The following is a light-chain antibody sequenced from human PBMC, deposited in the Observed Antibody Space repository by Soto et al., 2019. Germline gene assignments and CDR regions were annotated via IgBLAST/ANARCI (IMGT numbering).Light chain of an antibody. CDR2: GNS. CDR1: SSNIGAGYD. CDR3: RSYTSSYTLV. Sequence: QSVLTQPPSVSGAPGQRVTISCTGSSSNIGAGYDVHWYQQLPGTAPKLLIYGNSNRPSGVPDRFSGSKSGTSASLAITGLQAEDEADYYCRSYTSSYTLVFGGGTKLTVL. V-gene: IGLV1-40*01. J-gene: IGLJ2*01.